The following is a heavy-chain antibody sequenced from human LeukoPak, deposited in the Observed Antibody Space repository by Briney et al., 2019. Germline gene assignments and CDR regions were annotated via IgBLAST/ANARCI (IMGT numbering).Heavy chain of an antibody. D-gene: IGHD1-1*01. CDR1: GVSLSGFY. V-gene: IGHV4-34*01. Sequence: SETLSLTCAVHGVSLSGFYWSWIRQPPGKGLEWMGEINHSGTTNYNPSLKSRVTISVDTSKNQVSLDLASVTAADTAVYYCARASSFDKTTRWNPAYFGPSGPGSLVTVAS. J-gene: IGHJ5*02. CDR2: INHSGTT. CDR3: ARASSFDKTTRWNPAYFGP.